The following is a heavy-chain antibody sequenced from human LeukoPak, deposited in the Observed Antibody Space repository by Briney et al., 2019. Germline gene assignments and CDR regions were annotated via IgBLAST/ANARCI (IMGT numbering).Heavy chain of an antibody. D-gene: IGHD3-22*01. CDR3: ARESYDRSGNYPRDFDS. Sequence: KSGGSLRLSCAAFGFTFSRHGMNWVRQAPGKGLEWISSISSGSIYAHYSDSVEGRFSISRDDANSFLYLQMSSLRAEDAAVYYCARESYDRSGNYPRDFDSWGQGTLVTVSS. CDR1: GFTFSRHG. CDR2: ISSGSIYA. J-gene: IGHJ4*02. V-gene: IGHV3-21*01.